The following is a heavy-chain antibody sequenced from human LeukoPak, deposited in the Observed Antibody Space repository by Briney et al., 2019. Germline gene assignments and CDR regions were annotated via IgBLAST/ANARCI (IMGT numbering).Heavy chain of an antibody. CDR1: GFTYRSYW. J-gene: IGHJ5*02. D-gene: IGHD6-13*01. CDR2: IKQDGCEK. Sequence: GGSLRLSCAASGFTYRSYWMNWVRQTPGKGLEWVANIKQDGCEKYYVDSVKGRFTISRDNAKNSLYLQMNSLRAEDTAVYYCARRGSSSWPNWFDPWGQGTLVAVSS. V-gene: IGHV3-7*03. CDR3: ARRGSSSWPNWFDP.